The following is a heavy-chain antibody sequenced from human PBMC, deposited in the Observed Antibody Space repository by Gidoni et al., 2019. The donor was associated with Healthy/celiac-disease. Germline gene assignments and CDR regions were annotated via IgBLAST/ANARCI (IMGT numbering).Heavy chain of an antibody. CDR1: GFTFRSYA. V-gene: IGHV3-30-3*01. J-gene: IGHJ6*02. CDR2: ISYGGSNK. D-gene: IGHD3-22*01. Sequence: QVQLVESGGGVVQPGRSLRLSCAASGFTFRSYAMHWVRQAPGKGLEWVAVISYGGSNKYYADSVKGRFTISRDNSKNTLYLQMNSLRAEDTAVYYCARGTYYYDSSGYPGMDVWGQGTTVTVSS. CDR3: ARGTYYYDSSGYPGMDV.